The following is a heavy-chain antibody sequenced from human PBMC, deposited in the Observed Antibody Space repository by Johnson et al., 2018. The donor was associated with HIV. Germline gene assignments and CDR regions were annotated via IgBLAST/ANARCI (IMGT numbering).Heavy chain of an antibody. D-gene: IGHD1-26*01. CDR3: AGEIGWELQDGAFDV. V-gene: IGHV3-30-3*01. J-gene: IGHJ3*01. Sequence: QLVESGGGVVQPGRSLRLSCAASGFTFSNYAMHWVRQAPGKGLEWVAVISYDGSNKYYADSVKGRFTISRDNAKNSLYLQMNSLRAEGTALYDCAGEIGWELQDGAFDVWGQGTMVTVSS. CDR1: GFTFSNYA. CDR2: ISYDGSNK.